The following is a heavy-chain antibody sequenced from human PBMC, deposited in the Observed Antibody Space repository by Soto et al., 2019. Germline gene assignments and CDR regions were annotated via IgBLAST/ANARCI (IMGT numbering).Heavy chain of an antibody. CDR2: ISYDGSNK. J-gene: IGHJ4*02. Sequence: QVQLVESGGGVVQPGRSLRLSCAASGFTFSSYAMHWVRQAPGKGLEWVAVISYDGSNKYYADSVKGRFTISRDNSKNTLYLQMNSLRAEDTAVYYCARDPLPLYSGYARDYFDYWGQGTLVTFSS. CDR3: ARDPLPLYSGYARDYFDY. CDR1: GFTFSSYA. D-gene: IGHD5-12*01. V-gene: IGHV3-30-3*01.